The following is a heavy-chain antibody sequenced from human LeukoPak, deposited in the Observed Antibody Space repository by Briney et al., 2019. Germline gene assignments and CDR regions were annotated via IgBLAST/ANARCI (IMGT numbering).Heavy chain of an antibody. V-gene: IGHV1-2*02. Sequence: ASVKVSCKASGYTFTGYYMHWVRQAPGQGLEWMGWINPNSGVTDYAQKFQGRVTMTRDTSVSTAYMELSRLRSDDTAVYYCAYNYYGSGSYYFNYFDYWGQGTLVTVSS. CDR2: INPNSGVT. J-gene: IGHJ4*02. CDR1: GYTFTGYY. D-gene: IGHD3-10*01. CDR3: AYNYYGSGSYYFNYFDY.